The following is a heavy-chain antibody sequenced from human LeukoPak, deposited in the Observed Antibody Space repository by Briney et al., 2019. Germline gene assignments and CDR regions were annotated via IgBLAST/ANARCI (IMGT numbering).Heavy chain of an antibody. J-gene: IGHJ4*02. D-gene: IGHD2-15*01. V-gene: IGHV3-66*01. CDR1: GFTVSSNY. CDR2: IYSGGST. Sequence: GGSLRLSCAASGFTVSSNYMSWVRQAPGKGLEWVSVIYSGGSTYYADSVKGRFTISRDNSKNTLYLQMNSLRAEDTAVYYCEREYCSGGSCYHDYWGQGVLVTVSS. CDR3: EREYCSGGSCYHDY.